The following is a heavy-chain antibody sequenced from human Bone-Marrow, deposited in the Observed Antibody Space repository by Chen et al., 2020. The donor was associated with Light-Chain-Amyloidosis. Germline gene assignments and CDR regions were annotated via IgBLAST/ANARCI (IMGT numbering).Heavy chain of an antibody. CDR3: AKRPPYPSIYGMDV. CDR2: ISGSGGST. D-gene: IGHD2-21*01. Sequence: EVQLVESGGGSTQPGGSLRLPCSASGFTFNDYWLHWVRQVPGKGLEWVSGISGSGGSTYYADSVKGRFTISRDNSKNTLYLQMNSLRAEDTAVYYCAKRPPYPSIYGMDVWGQGTTVTVSS. J-gene: IGHJ6*02. CDR1: GFTFNDYW. V-gene: IGHV3-23*04.